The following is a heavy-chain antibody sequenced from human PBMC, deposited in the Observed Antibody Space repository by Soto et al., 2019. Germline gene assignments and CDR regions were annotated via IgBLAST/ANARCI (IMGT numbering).Heavy chain of an antibody. V-gene: IGHV4-59*01. CDR3: ARDGYDSSGYYYYFDY. D-gene: IGHD3-22*01. J-gene: IGHJ4*02. CDR1: VGSISSYY. Sequence: PAETLALTCSVSVGSISSYYWSWIRQPPGKGLEWIGYIYYSGSTNYNPSLKSRVTISVDTSKNQFSLKLSSVTAADTAVYYCARDGYDSSGYYYYFDYWGQGTLVTVS. CDR2: IYYSGST.